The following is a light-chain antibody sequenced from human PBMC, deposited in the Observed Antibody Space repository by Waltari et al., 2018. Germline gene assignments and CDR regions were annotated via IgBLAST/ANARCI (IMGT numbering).Light chain of an antibody. CDR2: KIS. J-gene: IGKJ2*01. CDR1: IHVHRDTNTC. CDR3: MHGSHLLRT. V-gene: IGKV2-30*02. Sequence: IHVHRDTNTCLIRFHQMPGRSPRRLIYKISRRESGVPDILSGSGSGTDSTLKISRVEAEDVGVYYCMHGSHLLRTFGQGTKLEI.